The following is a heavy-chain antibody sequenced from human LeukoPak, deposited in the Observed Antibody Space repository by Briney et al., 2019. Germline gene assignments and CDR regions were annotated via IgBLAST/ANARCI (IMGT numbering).Heavy chain of an antibody. CDR1: GYSISSGYY. CDR2: IYHSGST. Sequence: SETLSLTCAVSGYSISSGYYWGWIRQPPGKGPEWIGSIYHSGSTYYNPSLKSRVTISVDTSKNQFSLKLSSVTAADTAVYYCAREGGYSYGPPGYWGQGTLVTVSS. J-gene: IGHJ4*02. V-gene: IGHV4-38-2*02. D-gene: IGHD5-18*01. CDR3: AREGGYSYGPPGY.